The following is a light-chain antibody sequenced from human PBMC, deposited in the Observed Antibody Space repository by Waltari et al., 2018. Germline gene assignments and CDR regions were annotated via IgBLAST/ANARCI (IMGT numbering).Light chain of an antibody. CDR3: LLYYGGPWV. V-gene: IGLV7-43*01. J-gene: IGLJ3*02. CDR2: STS. CDR1: TGAVTSDYY. Sequence: QTVVTQEPSLTVSPGGTVTLTCASSTGAVTSDYYPNWFQQKPGQAPRALIRSTSVRCSWTPTRFSGSLLGDKAALTLSGVQPEDEADYYCLLYYGGPWVFGGGTKVTVL.